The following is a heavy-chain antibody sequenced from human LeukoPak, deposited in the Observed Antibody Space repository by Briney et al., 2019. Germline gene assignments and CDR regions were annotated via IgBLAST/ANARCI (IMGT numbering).Heavy chain of an antibody. CDR2: IIPIFGTA. CDR3: ARDKRSSWSQLDYYYYGMDV. J-gene: IGHJ6*04. Sequence: SVKVSCKASGGTFSSYAISWVRQAPGQGLEWMGGIIPIFGTANYAQKFQGRVTITADESTSTAYMELSSLRSEGTAVYYCARDKRSSWSQLDYYYYGMDVWGKGTTVTVSS. V-gene: IGHV1-69*13. D-gene: IGHD6-13*01. CDR1: GGTFSSYA.